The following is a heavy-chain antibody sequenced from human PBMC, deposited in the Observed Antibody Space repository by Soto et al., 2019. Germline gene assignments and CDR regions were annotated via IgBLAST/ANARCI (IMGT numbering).Heavy chain of an antibody. V-gene: IGHV1-18*01. CDR1: GYTFSNFG. CDR2: ISTDNGST. J-gene: IGHJ4*02. D-gene: IGHD3-9*01. CDR3: TRDAKYYDIMTGYFVNDY. Sequence: QVQLVQSGGEVKKPGASVKVSCKASGYTFSNFGISWVRQAPGQGLEWMGGISTDNGSTKYAQNLQGRVTMTTDTTTSTAYMELRSLRSDDTAVYYCTRDAKYYDIMTGYFVNDYWGQGTLVTVSS.